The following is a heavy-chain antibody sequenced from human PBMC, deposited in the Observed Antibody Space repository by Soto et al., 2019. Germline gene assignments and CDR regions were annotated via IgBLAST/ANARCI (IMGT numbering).Heavy chain of an antibody. V-gene: IGHV1-69*13. J-gene: IGHJ5*02. CDR1: GYIFTSYY. CDR2: IIPIFGTA. D-gene: IGHD3-22*01. Sequence: GASVKVSCKASGYIFTSYYIHWVRQAPGQGLEWMGEIIPIFGTANYAQKFQGRVTITADESTSTAYMELSSLRSEDTAVYYCARDRGPSSGYYPYWFDPWGQGTLVTVSS. CDR3: ARDRGPSSGYYPYWFDP.